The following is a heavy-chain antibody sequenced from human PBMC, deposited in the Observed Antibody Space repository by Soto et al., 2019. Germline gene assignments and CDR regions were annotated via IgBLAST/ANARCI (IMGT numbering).Heavy chain of an antibody. CDR2: IYYSGST. Sequence: PSETLSLTCTVSGGSISSYYWSWIRQPPGKGLEWIGYIYYSGSTNYNPSLKSRVTISVDTSKNQFSLKLSSVTAADTAVYYCASTLPYGLGEIDAFDRWGQGTMVTLSS. J-gene: IGHJ3*02. CDR3: ASTLPYGLGEIDAFDR. D-gene: IGHD3-10*01. V-gene: IGHV4-59*08. CDR1: GGSISSYY.